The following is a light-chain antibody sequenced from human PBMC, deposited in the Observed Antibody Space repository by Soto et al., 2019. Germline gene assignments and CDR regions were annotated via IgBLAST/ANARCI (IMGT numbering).Light chain of an antibody. V-gene: IGKV1-33*01. Sequence: DVQLTQSPSSRSASVGGRVTITCQASQDIRNYLNWYQQKPGKAPRLLIYDASNLATGVPSRFSGGGSGTEFTLTISSLQSEDFAVYYCQQYNNWPLITFGQGTRLEIK. CDR1: QDIRNY. CDR2: DAS. J-gene: IGKJ5*01. CDR3: QQYNNWPLIT.